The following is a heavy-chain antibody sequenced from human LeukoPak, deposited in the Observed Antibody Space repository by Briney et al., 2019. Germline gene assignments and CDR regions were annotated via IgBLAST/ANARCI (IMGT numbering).Heavy chain of an antibody. D-gene: IGHD3-10*01. V-gene: IGHV4-4*07. J-gene: IGHJ5*02. CDR2: IYTSGST. CDR3: ARVITMVRGVITRWFDP. Sequence: SETLSLTCTVSGGSLSSYYWSWIRQPAGKGLEWIGRIYTSGSTNYNPSLKSRVTMSVDTSKNQFSLKLSSVTAADTAVYYCARVITMVRGVITRWFDPWGQGTLVTVSS. CDR1: GGSLSSYY.